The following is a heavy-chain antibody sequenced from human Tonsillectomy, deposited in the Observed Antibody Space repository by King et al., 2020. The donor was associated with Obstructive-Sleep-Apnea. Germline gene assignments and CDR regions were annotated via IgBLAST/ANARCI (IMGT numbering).Heavy chain of an antibody. CDR3: ARDDGGNNRLALDV. V-gene: IGHV1-2*02. CDR2: INPDSGVT. CDR1: GYTFIDYY. J-gene: IGHJ6*02. Sequence: QVQLVESGAEVKKPGASVKVSCKASGYTFIDYYIYWVRQAPGQGLEWMGWINPDSGVTHYAQNFPGRVTLIRDTSVTTAYMEMRSLTSDDTAVYYCARDDGGNNRLALDVWGQGTTVTVSS. D-gene: IGHD1-14*01.